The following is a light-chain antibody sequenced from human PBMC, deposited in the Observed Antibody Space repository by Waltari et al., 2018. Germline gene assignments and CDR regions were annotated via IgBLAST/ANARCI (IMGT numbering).Light chain of an antibody. CDR2: SAS. V-gene: IGKV1-9*01. CDR1: QGISNY. CDR3: QQLNSYPLT. J-gene: IGKJ4*01. Sequence: DIQLTQSPSFLPASVRDRVTITCRASQGISNYSAWYQHKPGKAPKLLIYSASTLQSGVPSRFSGSGSGTEFSLTISSLQPEDFATYYCQQLNSYPLTFGGGTKVEIK.